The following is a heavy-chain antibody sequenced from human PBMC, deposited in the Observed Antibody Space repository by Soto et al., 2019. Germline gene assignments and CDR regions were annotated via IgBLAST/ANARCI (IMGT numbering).Heavy chain of an antibody. V-gene: IGHV4-59*01. CDR3: ARDSQVLWFGERHGYYYYYMDV. CDR2: IYYSGST. D-gene: IGHD3-10*01. Sequence: PSETLSLTCTVSGGSISSYYWSWIRQPPGKGLEWIGYIYYSGSTNYNPSLKSRVTISVDTSKNQLSLKLSSVTAADTAVYYCARDSQVLWFGERHGYYYYYMDVWGKGTTVTVSS. J-gene: IGHJ6*03. CDR1: GGSISSYY.